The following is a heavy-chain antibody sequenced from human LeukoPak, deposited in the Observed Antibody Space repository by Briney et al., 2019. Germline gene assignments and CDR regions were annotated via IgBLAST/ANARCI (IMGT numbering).Heavy chain of an antibody. CDR1: GFTFNNYY. J-gene: IGHJ4*02. CDR2: LYSGGMT. V-gene: IGHV3-53*01. D-gene: IGHD1-26*01. CDR3: ARMFGGNYSGYYFDY. Sequence: PGGSLRLSCAASGFTFNNYYMTWVRQAPGKGLECVSILYSGGMTYYADSVKGRFTISTDTSKNTVNLQMNSLRAEDTAIYYCARMFGGNYSGYYFDYWGQGSMLTVSS.